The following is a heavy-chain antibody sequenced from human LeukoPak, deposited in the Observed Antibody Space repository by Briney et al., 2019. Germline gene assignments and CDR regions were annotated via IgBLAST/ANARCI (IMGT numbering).Heavy chain of an antibody. V-gene: IGHV4-59*08. Sequence: PSETLSLTCTVSGGSISSYYWCWIRQPPGKGLEWIGYIYYSGSTNYNPSLKSRVTISVDTSKNQFSLKLSSVTAADTAVYYCARHHTAMVPYYGMDVWGQGTTVTVSS. CDR2: IYYSGST. D-gene: IGHD5-18*01. CDR3: ARHHTAMVPYYGMDV. CDR1: GGSISSYY. J-gene: IGHJ6*02.